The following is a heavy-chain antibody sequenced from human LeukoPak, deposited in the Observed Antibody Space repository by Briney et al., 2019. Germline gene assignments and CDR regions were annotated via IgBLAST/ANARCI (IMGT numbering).Heavy chain of an antibody. CDR2: ISGSGGTT. CDR3: AKEGWGVDMVTTINY. CDR1: GFTFSIHA. V-gene: IGHV3-23*01. D-gene: IGHD5-12*01. J-gene: IGHJ4*02. Sequence: RSGGSLRLSCATSGFTFSIHAMSWVRQAPGKGLEWVSVISGSGGTTYCADSVKGRFTVSRDNSHNTLYLQMNSLRAEDTAVYHCAKEGWGVDMVTTINYWGQGTLVTVSS.